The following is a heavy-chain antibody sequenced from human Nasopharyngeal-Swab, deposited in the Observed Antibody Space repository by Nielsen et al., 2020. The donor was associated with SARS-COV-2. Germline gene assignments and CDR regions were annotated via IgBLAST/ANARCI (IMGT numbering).Heavy chain of an antibody. V-gene: IGHV4-4*02. CDR3: ARGKLLRGYYYYYGMDV. CDR2: IYHSGST. J-gene: IGHJ6*02. D-gene: IGHD3-22*01. CDR1: GGSISSSNW. Sequence: SETLSLTCAVSGGSISSSNWWSWVRQPPGKGLEWIGEIYHSGSTNYNPSPKSRVTMSVDTSKNQFSLKLSSVTAADTAVYYCARGKLLRGYYYYYGMDVWGQGTTVTVSS.